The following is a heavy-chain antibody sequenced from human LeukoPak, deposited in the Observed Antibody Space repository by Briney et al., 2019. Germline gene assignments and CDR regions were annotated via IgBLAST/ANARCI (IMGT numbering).Heavy chain of an antibody. J-gene: IGHJ3*02. CDR1: GYSFTSYW. D-gene: IGHD3-16*02. CDR3: ARRVTFGGSIVAAFDI. Sequence: GESLKISCKGFGYSFTSYWIGWVRQMPGEGLEWMGIIYPGDFDTRYSPSFEGRVTISAEKSISTAYLQWSSLKASDTAIYYCARRVTFGGSIVAAFDIWGQGTMVTVSS. V-gene: IGHV5-51*01. CDR2: IYPGDFDT.